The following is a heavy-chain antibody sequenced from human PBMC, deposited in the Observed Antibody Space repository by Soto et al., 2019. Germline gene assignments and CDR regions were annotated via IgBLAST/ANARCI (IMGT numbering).Heavy chain of an antibody. CDR1: GYTFTSYG. CDR2: ISVYNGNT. J-gene: IGHJ6*03. Sequence: ASVKVSCKASGYTFTSYGISWVRQAPGQGLEWMGRISVYNGNTNYAQKVQGRVTMTTDTSTSTAYMELRSLRSDDTAVYYCARVREGYDILTGTDYYYYYMDVWGKGTTVTVSS. D-gene: IGHD3-9*01. CDR3: ARVREGYDILTGTDYYYYYMDV. V-gene: IGHV1-18*01.